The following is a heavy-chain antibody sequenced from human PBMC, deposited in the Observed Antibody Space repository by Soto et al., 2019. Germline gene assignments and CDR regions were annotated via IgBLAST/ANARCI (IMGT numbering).Heavy chain of an antibody. CDR2: ISYDGSNK. D-gene: IGHD3-3*01. V-gene: IGHV3-30-3*01. Sequence: GGSLRLSCAASGFTFSSYAMHWVRQAPGKGLEWVAVISYDGSNKYYADSVKGRFTISRDNSKNTLYLQMNSPRAEDTAVYYCASTYYDFWSGYQFDYWGQGTLVTVSS. CDR1: GFTFSSYA. J-gene: IGHJ4*02. CDR3: ASTYYDFWSGYQFDY.